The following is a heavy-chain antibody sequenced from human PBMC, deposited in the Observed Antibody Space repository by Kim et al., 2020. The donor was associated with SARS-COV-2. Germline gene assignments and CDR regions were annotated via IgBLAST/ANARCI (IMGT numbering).Heavy chain of an antibody. CDR1: RFTFSNYW. CDR2: IKQDGSKE. CDR3: ARGYYYDSSGYYLDY. J-gene: IGHJ4*02. D-gene: IGHD3-22*01. Sequence: GGSLRLSCTASRFTFSNYWMSWVRQVPGKGLEWVANIKQDGSKEFYVDSVKGRFTISRDNAKSSLYLQMNSLRVEDTAVYYCARGYYYDSSGYYLDYWGQGTLVTVSS. V-gene: IGHV3-7*01.